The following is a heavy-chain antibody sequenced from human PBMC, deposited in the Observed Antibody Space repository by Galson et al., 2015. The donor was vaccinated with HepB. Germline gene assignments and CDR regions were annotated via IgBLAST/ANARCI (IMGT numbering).Heavy chain of an antibody. D-gene: IGHD3-22*01. CDR3: ATNYYDSNGYYYGLDY. CDR2: ISYDGSNK. CDR1: GFTFSSYG. Sequence: SLRLSCAASGFTFSSYGMHWVRQAPGKGLEWVAVISYDGSNKYYADSVKGRFTISRDNSKNTLYLQMNSLRAEDTAVYYCATNYYDSNGYYYGLDYWGQGTLVTVSS. J-gene: IGHJ4*02. V-gene: IGHV3-30*03.